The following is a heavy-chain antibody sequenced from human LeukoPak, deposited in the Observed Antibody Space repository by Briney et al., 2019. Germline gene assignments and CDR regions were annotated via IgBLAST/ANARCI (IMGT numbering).Heavy chain of an antibody. CDR1: GFTFSDYY. D-gene: IGHD3-22*01. V-gene: IGHV3-11*06. J-gene: IGHJ3*01. CDR3: ARASTWVPGEDSSGYYYPYAFDL. Sequence: GGSLRLSCAASGFTFSDYYMSWIRQAPGKGLEWVSYISSSSSYTNYADSVKGRFATSRDNSKKMLYLQMNSLRAEDTAVYYCARASTWVPGEDSSGYYYPYAFDLWGQGTMVTVSS. CDR2: ISSSSSYT.